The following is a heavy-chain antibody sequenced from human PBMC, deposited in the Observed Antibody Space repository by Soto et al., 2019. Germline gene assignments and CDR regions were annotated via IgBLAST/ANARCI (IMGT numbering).Heavy chain of an antibody. Sequence: QVQLVQSGAEVKKPGASVKVSCKASGYTFSNYYIHWVRLAPGLGLEWMGVINPSGVSTRYAQKFQDMVDMTRDMSTTTVYMELSSLRSEDTAVYFCARGGNGDYVGYWHFDLCGRGTLVTVSS. D-gene: IGHD4-17*01. CDR1: GYTFSNYY. CDR2: INPSGVST. CDR3: ARGGNGDYVGYWHFDL. V-gene: IGHV1-46*01. J-gene: IGHJ2*01.